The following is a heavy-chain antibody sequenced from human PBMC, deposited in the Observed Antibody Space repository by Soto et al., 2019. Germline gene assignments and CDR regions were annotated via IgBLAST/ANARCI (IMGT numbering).Heavy chain of an antibody. V-gene: IGHV4-59*01. CDR2: ISYSGST. J-gene: IGHJ6*02. CDR3: AREGVSSSWYYYYAMDV. D-gene: IGHD6-13*01. CDR1: GGSITSYY. Sequence: QVQLQESGPGLVKPSETLSLTCTVSGGSITSYYWSWIRQPPGKGLEWIGYISYSGSTNYNPSLKSRVTISVGTSKTPFSLKLSSVTAADTAVYYCAREGVSSSWYYYYAMDVWGQGTTVTVSS.